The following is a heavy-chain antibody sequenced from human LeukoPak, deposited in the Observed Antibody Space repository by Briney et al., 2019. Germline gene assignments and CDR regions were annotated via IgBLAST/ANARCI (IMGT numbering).Heavy chain of an antibody. V-gene: IGHV1-46*01. D-gene: IGHD3-22*01. CDR2: INPSGGST. CDR3: ARELPDDSSGYYYVGPYYYYGMDV. J-gene: IGHJ6*02. CDR1: GYTFTSYY. Sequence: ASVKVSCKASGYTFTSYYMHWVRQAPGQGLEWMGIINPSGGSTSYAQKFQGRVTMTRDTSTSTVYMELSSLRSEDTAVYYCARELPDDSSGYYYVGPYYYYGMDVWGQGTTVTVSS.